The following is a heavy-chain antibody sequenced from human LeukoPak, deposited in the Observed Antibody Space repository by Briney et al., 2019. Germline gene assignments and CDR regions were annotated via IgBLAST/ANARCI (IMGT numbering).Heavy chain of an antibody. CDR2: IRSTANGYAT. D-gene: IGHD5-12*01. J-gene: IGHJ4*02. CDR3: VRGKSVGGYQPYY. V-gene: IGHV3-73*01. CDR1: GFTFSWSA. Sequence: PGGSLRLSCAASGFTFSWSALHWVRQASRKGLEWVGRIRSTANGYATAYAASVKCRITISRDDSKNTAYLQMASLKTADTAVYYCVRGKSVGGYQPYYWGEGTLVIVSS.